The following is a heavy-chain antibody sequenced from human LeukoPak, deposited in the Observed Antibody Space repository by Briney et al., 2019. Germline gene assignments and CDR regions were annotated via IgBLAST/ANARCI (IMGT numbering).Heavy chain of an antibody. CDR3: ARDWILDGNAMGDY. CDR1: GGSISSSSYY. V-gene: IGHV4-39*07. D-gene: IGHD4-23*01. Sequence: SETLSLTCTVSGGSISSSSYYWGWIRQPPGKGLEWIGSIYYSGSTYYNPSLKSRVTISVDTSKNQFSLKLSSVTAADTAVYYCARDWILDGNAMGDYWGQGTLVTVSS. J-gene: IGHJ4*02. CDR2: IYYSGST.